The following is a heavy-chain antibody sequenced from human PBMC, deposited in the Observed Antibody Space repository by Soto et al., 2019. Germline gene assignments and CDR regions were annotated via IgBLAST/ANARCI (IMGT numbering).Heavy chain of an antibody. Sequence: GSLRLSCAASGFTFSNNWMHWVRQAPGKGLVWVSGIKSDGSTTTYADSVKGRFTISRDNAKNTLYLQMNSLRAEDTAVYYCASAAPFNYGGNSGFDFWGQGTLVTVSS. CDR3: ASAAPFNYGGNSGFDF. V-gene: IGHV3-74*03. J-gene: IGHJ4*02. CDR2: IKSDGSTT. CDR1: GFTFSNNW. D-gene: IGHD4-17*01.